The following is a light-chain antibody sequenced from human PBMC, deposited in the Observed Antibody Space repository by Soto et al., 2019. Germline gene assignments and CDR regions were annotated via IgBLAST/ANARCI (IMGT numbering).Light chain of an antibody. CDR1: QSVLYSSNNKNY. J-gene: IGKJ5*01. Sequence: DIVMTQSPDSLAVSLGERATINCKSSQSVLYSSNNKNYLAWYQQKPGQPPKLLIYWASTRESGVPDRFSGSGSGTDFTLTISSLQAEDVALYYCQQYYSTPITFGKGTRLEIK. CDR3: QQYYSTPIT. CDR2: WAS. V-gene: IGKV4-1*01.